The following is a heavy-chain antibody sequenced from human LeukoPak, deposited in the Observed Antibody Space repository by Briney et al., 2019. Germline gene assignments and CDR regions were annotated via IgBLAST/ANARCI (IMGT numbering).Heavy chain of an antibody. CDR3: ARHDFYSNYPHNWFDP. CDR2: FYHSGNS. V-gene: IGHV4-38-2*01. CDR1: GYSISSGYY. Sequence: SETLSLTCAVSGYSISSGYYWGWIRQPPGKGLEWIGSFYHSGNSYYNPSLKSRVSISVDTPKNQFSLNLSSVTAADTALYYCARHDFYSNYPHNWFDPWGQGTLVTVSS. D-gene: IGHD4-11*01. J-gene: IGHJ5*02.